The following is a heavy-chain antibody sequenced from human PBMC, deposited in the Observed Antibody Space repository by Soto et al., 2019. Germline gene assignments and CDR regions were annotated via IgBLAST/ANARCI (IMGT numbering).Heavy chain of an antibody. CDR1: GFTFDDYA. Sequence: GGSLRLSCAASGFTFDDYAMHWVRQAPGKGLEWVSGMTWNSDRLGYADSVKGRFTISRDNARNSLYLQMNSLRAEDTAFYYCVKDFSGYPWRLFYCMDVWGQGTTVTVSS. CDR3: VKDFSGYPWRLFYCMDV. J-gene: IGHJ6*02. D-gene: IGHD3-22*01. CDR2: MTWNSDRL. V-gene: IGHV3-9*01.